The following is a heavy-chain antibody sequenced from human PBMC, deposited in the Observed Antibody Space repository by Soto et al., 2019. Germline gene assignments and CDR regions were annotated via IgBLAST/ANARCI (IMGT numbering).Heavy chain of an antibody. CDR3: TRDPDSSGYKVFDY. V-gene: IGHV3-30-3*01. J-gene: IGHJ4*02. D-gene: IGHD3-22*01. CDR2: ISYDATNR. Sequence: PGGSLRLSCAASGFTFSSYAMHWVRRAPGKGLEWVALISYDATNRNHADSVKGRFTISRDNFKNTLYLQMNSLRPEDTAVYYCTRDPDSSGYKVFDYWGQGTLVTVSS. CDR1: GFTFSSYA.